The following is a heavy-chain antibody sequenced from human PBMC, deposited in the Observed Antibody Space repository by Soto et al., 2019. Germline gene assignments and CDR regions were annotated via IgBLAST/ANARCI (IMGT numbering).Heavy chain of an antibody. D-gene: IGHD2-8*01. CDR1: GFTFTSSA. CDR2: IAVGSGYT. CDR3: AADATAWQQMVPSDY. V-gene: IGHV1-58*01. J-gene: IGHJ4*02. Sequence: GASVKVSCKASGFTFTSSAFQWVRQARGQRLEWIGWIAVGSGYTNYAQRFQDRVTLTRDMSTATTYMELSRLTSEDAAIYYCAADATAWQQMVPSDYWGQATLVTVXS.